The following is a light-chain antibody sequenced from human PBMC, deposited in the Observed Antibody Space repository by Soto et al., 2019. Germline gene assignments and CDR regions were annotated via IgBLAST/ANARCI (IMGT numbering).Light chain of an antibody. J-gene: IGLJ2*01. V-gene: IGLV2-14*03. CDR2: DVN. CDR3: CSYTTTATRL. Sequence: QSALTQPASVSGSPGQSITISCTGTSSDVGAYNFVSWYQHHPGKAPQLIIYDVNNRPSGVSDRFSGSKSGNTASLTISGLQAEDEADYYCCSYTTTATRLFGGGTKVTVL. CDR1: SSDVGAYNF.